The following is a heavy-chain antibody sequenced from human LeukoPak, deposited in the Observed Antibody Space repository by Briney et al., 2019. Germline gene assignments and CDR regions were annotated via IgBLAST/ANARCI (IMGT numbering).Heavy chain of an antibody. D-gene: IGHD2-2*01. CDR2: IYHSGST. CDR1: GYSISSGYY. J-gene: IGHJ4*02. V-gene: IGHV4-38-2*01. Sequence: SETLSLTCAVSGYSISSGYYWGWIRQPPGKGLEWIGSIYHSGSTYYNPSLKSRVTISVDTSKNQFSLKLSPVTAADTAVYYCARFSSTSWWKYYFDYWGQGTLVTVSS. CDR3: ARFSSTSWWKYYFDY.